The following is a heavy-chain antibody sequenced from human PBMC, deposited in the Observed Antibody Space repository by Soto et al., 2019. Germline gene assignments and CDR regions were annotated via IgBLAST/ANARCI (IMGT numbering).Heavy chain of an antibody. CDR3: ARDGPPTTTGVGPSYTMDV. Sequence: QVQLVQSGAELKKPGASVKVSCKASGYTFTNYGISWVRQAPGQGLEWMGIINPSGGRITYAPRFQGRVMMTRDTSTNTVYMELRSLRSEDTAVYYCARDGPPTTTGVGPSYTMDVWGQGTTVTVS. CDR1: GYTFTNYG. D-gene: IGHD3-3*01. J-gene: IGHJ6*02. CDR2: INPSGGRI. V-gene: IGHV1-46*01.